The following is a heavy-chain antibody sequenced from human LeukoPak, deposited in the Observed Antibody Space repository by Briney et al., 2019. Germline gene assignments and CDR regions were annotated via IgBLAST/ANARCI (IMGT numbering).Heavy chain of an antibody. Sequence: GGSLRLSCAASGFTFSSYAMSWVRQAPGRGLEWVSAISGNGGSTYYADSVKGRFTISRDNSKNTLYLQMNSLRAEDTAVYYCAKEEDYDILTGSPYYWGQGTLVTVSS. CDR2: ISGNGGST. J-gene: IGHJ4*02. CDR1: GFTFSSYA. D-gene: IGHD3-9*01. V-gene: IGHV3-23*01. CDR3: AKEEDYDILTGSPYY.